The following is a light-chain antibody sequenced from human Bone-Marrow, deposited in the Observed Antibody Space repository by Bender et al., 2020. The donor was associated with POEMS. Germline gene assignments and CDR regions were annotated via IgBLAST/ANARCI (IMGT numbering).Light chain of an antibody. J-gene: IGLJ3*02. CDR3: QVWDTSLDLVL. V-gene: IGLV3-21*02. CDR2: DDT. Sequence: SYVLTQPPSVSVAPGQTARITCGGNNIGSKSVHWYQQKPGQAPVLVVYDDTQRPSGTPERFSGSNTGNTATLTISRVEVADEADYYCQVWDTSLDLVLFGGGTKLSVL. CDR1: NIGSKS.